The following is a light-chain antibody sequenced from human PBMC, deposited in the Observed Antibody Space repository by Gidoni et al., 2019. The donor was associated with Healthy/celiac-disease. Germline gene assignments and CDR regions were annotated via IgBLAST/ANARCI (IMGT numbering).Light chain of an antibody. CDR1: SSDVGSYNL. CDR3: CSYAGSSTVV. Sequence: QSALTPPSPVSGSPGPSITISCTGTSSDVGSYNLVSWYQQHPGKAPKLMIYEVSKRPSGVSNRFSGSKSGNTASLTISGLQAEDEADYYCCSYAGSSTVVFGGGTKLTVL. V-gene: IGLV2-23*02. CDR2: EVS. J-gene: IGLJ2*01.